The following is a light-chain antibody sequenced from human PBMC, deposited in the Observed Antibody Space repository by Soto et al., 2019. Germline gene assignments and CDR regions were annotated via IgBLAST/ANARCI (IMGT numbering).Light chain of an antibody. J-gene: IGKJ1*01. CDR3: QHYSSQT. CDR2: AAS. V-gene: IGKV1-39*01. CDR1: QSINRY. Sequence: DIQMTQSPSSLSASVGDRVTITCRASQSINRYLNWYQQKPGKAPKLLIYAASSLQSGVPSRFSGSGSGTDFTLTISRLEPEDSAVYFCQHYSSQTFGQGTKVDIK.